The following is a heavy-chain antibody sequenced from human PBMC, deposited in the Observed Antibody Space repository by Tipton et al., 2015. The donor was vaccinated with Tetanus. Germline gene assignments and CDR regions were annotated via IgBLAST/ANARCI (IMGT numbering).Heavy chain of an antibody. V-gene: IGHV4-31*03. J-gene: IGHJ6*02. CDR1: GGSISGSGYF. CDR3: ARDHGITWGGMGYYYGMDV. CDR2: IYYSGST. Sequence: TLSLTCTVSGGSISGSGYFWNWIRQHPGKGLEWIGYIYYSGSTYYNPSLKSRVTISVDTSKNQFSLKLNSVTAADTAVYYCARDHGITWGGMGYYYGMDVWGQGTTVTVSS. D-gene: IGHD3-16*01.